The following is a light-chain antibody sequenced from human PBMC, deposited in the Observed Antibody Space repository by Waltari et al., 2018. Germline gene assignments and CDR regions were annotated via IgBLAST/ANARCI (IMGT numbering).Light chain of an antibody. V-gene: IGKV2-28*01. CDR3: MQALQNPLT. Sequence: EIVMTQSPLSLPVTPGEPASISCRSSQSLLHSNGRNYLDWYLQKPGQSPQLLIYLGSTRASGVRDRFSGSGSGTDFTLKISRVEAEDVGVYYCMQALQNPLTFGGGTKVEIK. CDR2: LGS. J-gene: IGKJ4*01. CDR1: QSLLHSNGRNY.